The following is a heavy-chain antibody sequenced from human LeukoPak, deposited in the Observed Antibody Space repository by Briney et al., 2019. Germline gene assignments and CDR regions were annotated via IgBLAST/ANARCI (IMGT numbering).Heavy chain of an antibody. J-gene: IGHJ4*02. CDR3: AKPVLRFLEWCFDY. Sequence: PGGSLRLSCAASGFTVSSNYMSWVRQAPGKGLEWVSVIYSGGSTYYADSVKGRFTISRDNSKNTLYLQMNSLRAEDAAVYYCAKPVLRFLEWCFDYWGQGTLVTVSS. V-gene: IGHV3-53*05. D-gene: IGHD3-3*01. CDR1: GFTVSSNY. CDR2: IYSGGST.